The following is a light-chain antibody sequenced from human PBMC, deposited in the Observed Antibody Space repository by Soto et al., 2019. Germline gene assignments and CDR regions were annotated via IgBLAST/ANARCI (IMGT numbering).Light chain of an antibody. J-gene: IGKJ4*01. V-gene: IGKV3-11*01. CDR2: DAS. Sequence: EIVVTQSPATLSLSPGERATLSCRASQSVNSYLAWYQQKPGQAPRLLIYDASNRATGIPARFSGSGSGTDFTLTISSLEPEDCAVYYCQQGSNWPLTFGGGTKVEIK. CDR1: QSVNSY. CDR3: QQGSNWPLT.